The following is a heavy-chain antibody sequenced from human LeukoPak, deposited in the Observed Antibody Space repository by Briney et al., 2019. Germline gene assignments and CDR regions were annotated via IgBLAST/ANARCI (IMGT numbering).Heavy chain of an antibody. CDR3: ATDSPVDDDSLEWIYLFDY. CDR1: GFTFSSYA. CDR2: FSVSDKTT. D-gene: IGHD5-12*01. J-gene: IGHJ4*02. V-gene: IGHV3-23*01. Sequence: PGGSLRLSCAASGFTFSSYAMSWVRQAPGKGLEWVSGFSVSDKTTFYTDSVKDRFTLSRDNSKNTLYLQMNSLRAEDTAVYYCATDSPVDDDSLEWIYLFDYWGQGTLVTVSS.